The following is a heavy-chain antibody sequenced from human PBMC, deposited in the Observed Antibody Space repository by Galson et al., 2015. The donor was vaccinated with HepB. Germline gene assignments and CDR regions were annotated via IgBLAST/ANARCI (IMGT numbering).Heavy chain of an antibody. D-gene: IGHD1-26*01. CDR2: VNHGGTT. Sequence: SETLSLTCVVSGGSLGGHYWSWIRQSPGKGLQWLGEVNHGGTTKYNPSLQSRITVSIDTPKNLFSLTLKSVTAADTALYYCARSLSGMYRLIYFDSWGQGSLVTVSS. CDR1: GGSLGGHY. CDR3: ARSLSGMYRLIYFDS. J-gene: IGHJ4*02. V-gene: IGHV4-34*01.